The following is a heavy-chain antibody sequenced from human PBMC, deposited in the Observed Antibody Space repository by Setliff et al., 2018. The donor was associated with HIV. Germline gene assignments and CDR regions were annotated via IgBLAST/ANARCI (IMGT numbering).Heavy chain of an antibody. J-gene: IGHJ4*02. CDR3: ARSTPSVGYISEH. Sequence: SETLSLTCTLSGASISSHYWSWIRQAPGKGLEWVGSVDFRGNSSANPSLKSRLMISVDTSKNRLSLKLTSVTAADTAVYFCARSTPSVGYISEHWGQGTLVTVSS. CDR1: GASISSHY. V-gene: IGHV4-59*11. D-gene: IGHD6-25*01. CDR2: VDFRGNS.